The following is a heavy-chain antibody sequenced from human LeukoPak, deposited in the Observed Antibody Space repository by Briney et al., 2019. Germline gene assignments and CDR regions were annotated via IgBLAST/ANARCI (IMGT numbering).Heavy chain of an antibody. CDR2: NYPGDYDT. Sequence: GESLKISCKGSGYSFTSYWIGWVRQMPGKGPEWVGINYPGDYDTRYSPSCQGQVTISADKSISTAYLQWSSLKASDTAMYYCVVRWSGMEIDYWGQGTMVTVSS. V-gene: IGHV5-51*01. J-gene: IGHJ4*02. D-gene: IGHD3-3*01. CDR1: GYSFTSYW. CDR3: VVRWSGMEIDY.